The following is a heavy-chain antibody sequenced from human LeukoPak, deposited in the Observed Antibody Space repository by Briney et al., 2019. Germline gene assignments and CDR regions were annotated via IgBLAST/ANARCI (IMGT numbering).Heavy chain of an antibody. V-gene: IGHV1-2*02. D-gene: IGHD1-26*01. CDR1: GYTFTGYY. CDR2: INPNSGNS. Sequence: ASVKVSCKASGYTFTGYYVHWVRQAPGQGLEWMGWINPNSGNSNYAQNFQGRVTMTRDTSISTVYMDLSRLRFDDTAVYYCARGGGTYHLDYWGQGTLVTVPS. CDR3: ARGGGTYHLDY. J-gene: IGHJ4*02.